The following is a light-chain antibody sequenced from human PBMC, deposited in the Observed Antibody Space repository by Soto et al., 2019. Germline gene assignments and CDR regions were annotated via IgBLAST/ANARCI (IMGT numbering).Light chain of an antibody. CDR1: QSVSSY. CDR2: DAS. J-gene: IGKJ1*01. V-gene: IGKV3-11*01. CDR3: HQYGYSWT. Sequence: EIVLTQSPATLSLSPWERATLSCRASQSVSSYLAWYQQKPGQAPRLLIYDASNRATGIPARFSGSGSGTDFTLTIRSLEPEDFAVYYCHQYGYSWTFGQGTKVDIK.